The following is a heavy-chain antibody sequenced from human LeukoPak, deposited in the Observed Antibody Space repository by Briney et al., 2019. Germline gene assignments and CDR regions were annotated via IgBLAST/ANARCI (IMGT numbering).Heavy chain of an antibody. D-gene: IGHD6-19*01. V-gene: IGHV3-30-3*01. CDR1: GFNFGDYA. CDR2: ISYDGSNK. J-gene: IGHJ6*02. Sequence: HPGGSLRLSCRASGFNFGDYAMSWVRQAPGKGLEWVAVISYDGSNKYYADSVKGRFTISRDNSKNTLYLQMNSLRAEDTAVYYCARDRYVAVATHLTPASYGMDVWGQGTTVTVSS. CDR3: ARDRYVAVATHLTPASYGMDV.